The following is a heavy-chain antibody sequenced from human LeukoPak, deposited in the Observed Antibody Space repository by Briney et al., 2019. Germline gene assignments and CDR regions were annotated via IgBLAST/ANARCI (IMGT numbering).Heavy chain of an antibody. J-gene: IGHJ6*02. D-gene: IGHD3-3*01. CDR3: ARAGYDFWSGYLYYYYGMDV. V-gene: IGHV1-2*02. CDR1: GFTFSSYG. CDR2: INPNSGGT. Sequence: ASVKVSCKTSGFTFSSYGISWLRQAPGQGLEWMGWINPNSGGTNYAQKFQGRVTMTRDTSISTAYMELSRLRSDDTAVYYCARAGYDFWSGYLYYYYGMDVWGQGTTVTVSS.